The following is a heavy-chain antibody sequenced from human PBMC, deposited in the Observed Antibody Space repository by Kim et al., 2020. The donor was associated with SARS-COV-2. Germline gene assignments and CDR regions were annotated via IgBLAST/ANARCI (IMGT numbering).Heavy chain of an antibody. CDR2: LGNDGTVI. J-gene: IGHJ3*01. Sequence: GGSLRLSCAASGFTFRDYYMSWIRQAPGKGLEWVAFLGNDGTVIYYAESVKGRFAISRDDAKNSLHLQMTSLRAEDTAVYYCASRVNSHVFDVWGQGTMVTVSS. CDR1: GFTFRDYY. V-gene: IGHV3-11*01. D-gene: IGHD2-21*01. CDR3: ASRVNSHVFDV.